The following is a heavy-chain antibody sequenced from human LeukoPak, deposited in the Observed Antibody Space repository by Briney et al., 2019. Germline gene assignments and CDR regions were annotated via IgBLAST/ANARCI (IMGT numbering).Heavy chain of an antibody. CDR1: GGSISSYY. D-gene: IGHD1-26*01. CDR2: IYYSGST. V-gene: IGHV4-59*08. Sequence: SETLSLTCTVSGGSISSYYWSWIRQPPGKGLEWIGYIYYSGSTNYNPSLKSRVTISVDTSKNQFSLKLSSVTAADTAVYYCARRTIVGATFVFDYWGQGTLVTVSS. CDR3: ARRTIVGATFVFDY. J-gene: IGHJ4*02.